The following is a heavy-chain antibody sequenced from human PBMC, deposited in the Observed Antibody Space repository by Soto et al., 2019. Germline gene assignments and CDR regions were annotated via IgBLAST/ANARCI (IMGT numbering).Heavy chain of an antibody. CDR2: ISGSGGST. Sequence: EVQLLESGGGLVQPGGSLRLSCAASGFTFSSNAMSWVRQAPGKGLEWVSAISGSGGSTCYADSVKGRFTISRDNSKNTLYLQMNSLRAEDTAVYYCAKDQDSGSYRPLDYWGQGTLVTVSS. CDR1: GFTFSSNA. CDR3: AKDQDSGSYRPLDY. D-gene: IGHD1-26*01. J-gene: IGHJ4*02. V-gene: IGHV3-23*01.